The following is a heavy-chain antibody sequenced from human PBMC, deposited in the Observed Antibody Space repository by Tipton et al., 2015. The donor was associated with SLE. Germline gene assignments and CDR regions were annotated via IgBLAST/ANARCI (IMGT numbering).Heavy chain of an antibody. CDR2: INHSGST. CDR1: GGSFSGYY. Sequence: QLVQSGGGLVQPGGSLRLSCAVYGGSFSGYYWSWIRQPPGKGLEWIGEINHSGSTNYNPSLKSRVTISVDTSKNQFSLKLSSVTAADTAVYYCARESEGSYSSWLNYWGQGTLVTVSS. D-gene: IGHD6-6*01. V-gene: IGHV4-34*01. CDR3: ARESEGSYSSWLNY. J-gene: IGHJ4*02.